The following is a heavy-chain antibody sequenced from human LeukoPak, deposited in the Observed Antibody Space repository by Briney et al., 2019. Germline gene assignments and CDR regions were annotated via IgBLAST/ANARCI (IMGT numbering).Heavy chain of an antibody. D-gene: IGHD4-23*01. CDR2: MNPNSGNT. CDR3: AREPYGGNSDAFDI. CDR1: GYTFTSYD. V-gene: IGHV1-8*01. J-gene: IGHJ3*02. Sequence: ASVKVSCKASGYTFTSYDMNWVRQATGQGLEWMGWMNPNSGNTGYAQKFQGRVTMTRNTSVSTAYMELSSLRSEDTAMYYSAREPYGGNSDAFDIWGQGTMVTVSS.